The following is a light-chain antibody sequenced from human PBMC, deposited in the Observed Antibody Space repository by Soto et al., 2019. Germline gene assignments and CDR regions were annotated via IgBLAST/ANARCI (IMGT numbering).Light chain of an antibody. CDR2: EVS. CDR1: SSGVGGYNF. Sequence: QSVLTQPPSASGSPGQSVTISCTGTSSGVGGYNFVSWYQHHPGKAPKLMLYEVSKRPSGVPDRFSGSKSGNTASLTVSGLQAEDEADYYCSSYAGSTYVFGTGTKVTVL. V-gene: IGLV2-8*01. J-gene: IGLJ1*01. CDR3: SSYAGSTYV.